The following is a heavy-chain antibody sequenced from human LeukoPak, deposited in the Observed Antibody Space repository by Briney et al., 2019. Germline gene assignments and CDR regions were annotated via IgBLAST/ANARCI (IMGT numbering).Heavy chain of an antibody. CDR2: IHNDGST. Sequence: GGSLRLSCAASGFIVSSNYMTWVRQAPGKGLEWVSVIHNDGSTYYADSVKGRLTISRDNSKNTLYFQMNSLRVEDTAVYYCARERRYGGNPEYMDVWGKGTTVTVSS. CDR3: ARERRYGGNPEYMDV. D-gene: IGHD4-23*01. CDR1: GFIVSSNY. V-gene: IGHV3-53*05. J-gene: IGHJ6*03.